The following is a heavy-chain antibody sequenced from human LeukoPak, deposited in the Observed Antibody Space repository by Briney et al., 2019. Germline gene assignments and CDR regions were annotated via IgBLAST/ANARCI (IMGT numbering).Heavy chain of an antibody. CDR1: GLTFSSYA. D-gene: IGHD3-9*01. CDR3: ATGYQYFDY. V-gene: IGHV3-30*04. CDR2: ISYDGSNK. J-gene: IGHJ4*02. Sequence: GGSLRPSCAASGLTFSSYAMHWFRQAPGKGLEWVAVISYDGSNKYYADSVKGRFTISRDNSKNTLYLQMNSLRAEDTAVYYCATGYQYFDYWGQGTLVTVSS.